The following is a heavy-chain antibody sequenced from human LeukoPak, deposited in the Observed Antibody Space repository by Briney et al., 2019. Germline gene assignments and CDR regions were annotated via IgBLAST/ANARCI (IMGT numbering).Heavy chain of an antibody. Sequence: GRSLRLSCAASGFRFSSYGMHWVRQAPGKGLEWVAVISYDESNKFYEDSVKGRFTISRDDSENSLYLQMNSLRVEDTAVYYCARLPELPGFGDYWGQGTLVTVSS. J-gene: IGHJ4*02. CDR2: ISYDESNK. D-gene: IGHD3-10*01. V-gene: IGHV3-30*03. CDR1: GFRFSSYG. CDR3: ARLPELPGFGDY.